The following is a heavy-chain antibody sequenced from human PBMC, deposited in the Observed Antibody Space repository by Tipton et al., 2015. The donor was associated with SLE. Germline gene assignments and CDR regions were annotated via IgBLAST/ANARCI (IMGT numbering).Heavy chain of an antibody. CDR3: ARGDYVERALDI. V-gene: IGHV4-34*01. CDR1: GGSFSGYS. Sequence: LRLSCAVSGGSFSGYSWSWIRQPPGKGLEWIGKINHSGSTNYNSSLKSRVTISVDMSKNQISLKVSSVTAADTAVYYCARGDYVERALDIWGQGTMVTVSS. D-gene: IGHD4-17*01. CDR2: INHSGST. J-gene: IGHJ3*02.